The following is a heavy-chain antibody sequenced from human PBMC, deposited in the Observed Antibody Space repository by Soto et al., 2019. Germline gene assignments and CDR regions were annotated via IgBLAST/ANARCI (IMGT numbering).Heavy chain of an antibody. J-gene: IGHJ4*02. CDR2: IYSGAST. CDR3: ARDRGSGLDY. V-gene: IGHV3-66*01. CDR1: GFSVSNSY. D-gene: IGHD6-19*01. Sequence: PGGSLRLSCAASGFSVSNSYMSWIRQAPGKGLEWLSIIYSGASTYYAGSVKGRFTISRDSSKNSLYLQMNSLRAGDTAVYYCARDRGSGLDYWGQGTLVTVSS.